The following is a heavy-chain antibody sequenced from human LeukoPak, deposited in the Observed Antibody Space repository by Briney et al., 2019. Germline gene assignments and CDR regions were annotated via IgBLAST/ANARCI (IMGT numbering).Heavy chain of an antibody. Sequence: SVKVTCKASGGTFSSYAISWVRQAPGQGLEWMGGIIPIFGTANYAQKFQGRVTITTDESTSTAYMELSSLRSEDTAVYYCAGRSVVVTAIRYYFDYWGQGTLVTVSS. V-gene: IGHV1-69*05. J-gene: IGHJ4*02. CDR2: IIPIFGTA. CDR3: AGRSVVVTAIRYYFDY. CDR1: GGTFSSYA. D-gene: IGHD2-21*02.